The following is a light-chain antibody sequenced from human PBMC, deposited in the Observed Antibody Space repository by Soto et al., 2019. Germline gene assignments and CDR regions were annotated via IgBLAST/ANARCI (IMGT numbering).Light chain of an antibody. CDR1: QSIIIW. CDR3: QHYNTYPWT. J-gene: IGKJ1*01. CDR2: DAS. V-gene: IGKV1-5*01. Sequence: DIQMTQSPSTLSASVGDRVTITCRASQSIIIWVAWYQQKPGKAPKLLIYDASSLESGVPSRFSGSGSGTELTITITSLQPDDFATYYCQHYNTYPWTFGQGTKVDIK.